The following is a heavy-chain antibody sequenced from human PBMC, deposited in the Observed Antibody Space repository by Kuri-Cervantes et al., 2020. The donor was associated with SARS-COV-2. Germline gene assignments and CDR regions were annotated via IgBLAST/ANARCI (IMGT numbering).Heavy chain of an antibody. D-gene: IGHD3-22*01. V-gene: IGHV3-30*03. CDR1: GFTFNSYG. CDR2: IPYDGLNK. Sequence: LSLTCAASGFTFNSYGMHWVRQAPGQGLEWVGLIPYDGLNKYYAGSVKGRFTISRDNSKNTLYLQMSSLRAEDTAVYYCAIIRHYTFGWYNDRVNDGLDIWGQGTMVTVSS. J-gene: IGHJ3*02. CDR3: AIIRHYTFGWYNDRVNDGLDI.